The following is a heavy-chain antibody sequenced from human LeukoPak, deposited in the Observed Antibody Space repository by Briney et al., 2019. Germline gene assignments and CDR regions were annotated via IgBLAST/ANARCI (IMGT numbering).Heavy chain of an antibody. CDR2: ISNNGGST. CDR1: GFTFSSYS. J-gene: IGHJ5*02. CDR3: AKDRSTTYYSSDP. D-gene: IGHD2/OR15-2a*01. Sequence: GGSLRLPCAASGFTFSSYSMSWVRQAPGKGLEWVSSISNNGGSTYNADSVKGRFTISRDNSKNSLYMQMNSLRAEDTAIYYCAKDRSTTYYSSDPWGQGTLVTVSS. V-gene: IGHV3-23*01.